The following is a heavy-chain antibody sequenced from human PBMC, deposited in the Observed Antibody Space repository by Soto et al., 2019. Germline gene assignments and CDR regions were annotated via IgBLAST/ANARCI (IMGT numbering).Heavy chain of an antibody. CDR3: ARVMITFGGVIGYYYGMDV. V-gene: IGHV5-51*01. J-gene: IGHJ6*02. D-gene: IGHD3-16*02. CDR1: GYSFTSYW. CDR2: IYPGDSDT. Sequence: PGESLKISCKGSGYSFTSYWIGWVRQMPGKGLEWMGIIYPGDSDTRYSPSFQGQVTISADKSISTAYLQWSSLKASDTAMYYCARVMITFGGVIGYYYGMDVWGQGTTVTVSS.